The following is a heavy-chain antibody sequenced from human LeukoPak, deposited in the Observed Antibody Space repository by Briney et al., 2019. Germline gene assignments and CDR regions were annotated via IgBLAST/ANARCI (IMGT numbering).Heavy chain of an antibody. CDR1: GFTFSSYG. J-gene: IGHJ4*02. CDR3: ARDPRQGIVVVPAAPDY. Sequence: PGGSLRLSCAASGFTFSSYGMHWVRQAPGKGLEWVAFIRYDGSNKYYADSVKGRFTISRDNSKNTLYLQMNSLRAEDTAVYYCARDPRQGIVVVPAAPDYWGQGTLVTVSS. V-gene: IGHV3-30*02. CDR2: IRYDGSNK. D-gene: IGHD2-2*01.